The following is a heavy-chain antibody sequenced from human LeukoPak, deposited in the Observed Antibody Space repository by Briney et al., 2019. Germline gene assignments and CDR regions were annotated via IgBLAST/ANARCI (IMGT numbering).Heavy chain of an antibody. CDR3: ARLSGLRLGYYYYGMDV. CDR2: IYPGDSDT. CDR1: GYSFTSYW. D-gene: IGHD3-22*01. V-gene: IGHV5-51*01. J-gene: IGHJ6*02. Sequence: GESLKISCKGSGYSFTSYWIGWVRQMPGKGLEWMGIIYPGDSDTRYSPSFQGQVTISADKSISTAYLRWSSLKASDTAMYYCARLSGLRLGYYYYGMDVWGQGTTVTVSS.